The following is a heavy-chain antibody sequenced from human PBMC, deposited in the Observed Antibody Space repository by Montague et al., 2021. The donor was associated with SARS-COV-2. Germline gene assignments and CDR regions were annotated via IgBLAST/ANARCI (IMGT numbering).Heavy chain of an antibody. Sequence: QSGAEVKKPGESLRISCKGSGYSFTSYWISWVRQMPGKGLEWMGRIDPSDSYTNYSPPFQGHFTISADKSISTAYLQWSSLKASDTAMYYCARHASLLYNWFDPWGQGTLVTVSS. CDR2: IDPSDSYT. V-gene: IGHV5-10-1*01. CDR3: ARHASLLYNWFDP. D-gene: IGHD2-15*01. J-gene: IGHJ5*02. CDR1: GYSFTSYW.